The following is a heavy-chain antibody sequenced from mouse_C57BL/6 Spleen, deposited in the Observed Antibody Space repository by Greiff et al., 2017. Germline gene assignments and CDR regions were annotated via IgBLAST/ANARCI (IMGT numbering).Heavy chain of an antibody. V-gene: IGHV5-4*01. CDR1: GFTFSSYA. CDR3: AREEGY. Sequence: EVKLVESGGGLVKPGGSLKLSCAASGFTFSSYAMSWVRQTPEKRLEWVATISDGGSYTYYPDNVQGRFTIYRDNAKNNLYLQMSHLKSEDTAMYYCAREEGYWGQGTTLTVSS. CDR2: ISDGGSYT. J-gene: IGHJ2*01.